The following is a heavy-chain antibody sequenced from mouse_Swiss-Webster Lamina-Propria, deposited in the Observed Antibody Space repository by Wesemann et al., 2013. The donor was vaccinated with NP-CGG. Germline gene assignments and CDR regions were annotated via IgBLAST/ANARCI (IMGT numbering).Heavy chain of an antibody. CDR3: ARDYDGYRYYFDY. Sequence: EVQLQQSGPELVKPGASVKISCKASGYSFTGYFMNWVMQSHGKSLEWIGRINPYNGDTFYNQKFKGKATLTVDKSSSTAHMELRSLASEDSAVYYCARDYDGYRYYFDYWGQGTTLTVSS. V-gene: IGHV1-20*02. J-gene: IGHJ2*01. D-gene: IGHD2-3*01. CDR1: GYSFTGYF. CDR2: INPYNGDT.